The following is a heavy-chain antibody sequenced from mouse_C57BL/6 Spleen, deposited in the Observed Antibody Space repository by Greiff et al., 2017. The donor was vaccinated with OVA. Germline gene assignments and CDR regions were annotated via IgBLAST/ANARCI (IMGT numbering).Heavy chain of an antibody. J-gene: IGHJ1*03. CDR2: IYRRSGNT. V-gene: IGHV1-81*01. Sequence: VKVVESGAELARPGASVKLSCKASGYTFTSYGISWVKQRTGKGLEWIGEIYRRSGNTYYNEKFKGKATLTADKYSSTAYMELRSLTSEDSAVYFFARRHGSSYVDWYFDVWGTGTTVTVSS. CDR1: GYTFTSYG. CDR3: ARRHGSSYVDWYFDV. D-gene: IGHD1-1*01.